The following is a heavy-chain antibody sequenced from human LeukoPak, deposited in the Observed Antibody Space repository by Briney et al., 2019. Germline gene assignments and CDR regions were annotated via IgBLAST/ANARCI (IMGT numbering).Heavy chain of an antibody. CDR1: GYTFTGYY. J-gene: IGHJ3*02. CDR3: ARDGKHYSRDAFDI. Sequence: ASVKVSCKASGYTFTGYYMHWVRQATGQGLEWMGWMNPNSGNTGYAQKFQGRVTMTRNTSISTAYMELSSLRSEDTAVYYCARDGKHYSRDAFDIWGQGTMVTVSS. D-gene: IGHD2-21*01. CDR2: MNPNSGNT. V-gene: IGHV1-8*02.